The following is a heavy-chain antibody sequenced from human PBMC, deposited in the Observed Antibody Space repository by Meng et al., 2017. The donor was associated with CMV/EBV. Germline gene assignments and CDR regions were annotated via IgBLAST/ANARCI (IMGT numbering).Heavy chain of an antibody. V-gene: IGHV1-69*02. Sequence: SVKVSYKASGGTFSSYTISWVRQAPGQGLEWMGRIIPILGIANYAQKFQGRVTITADKSTSTAYMELSSLRSEDTAVYYCADYSGSYWGPHYGMDVWGQGTTVTVSS. D-gene: IGHD1-26*01. CDR1: GGTFSSYT. CDR3: ADYSGSYWGPHYGMDV. J-gene: IGHJ6*02. CDR2: IIPILGIA.